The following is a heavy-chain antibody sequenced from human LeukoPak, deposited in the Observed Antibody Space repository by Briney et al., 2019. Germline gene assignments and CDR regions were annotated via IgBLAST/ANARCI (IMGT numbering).Heavy chain of an antibody. CDR2: ISYIGTT. Sequence: PSETLSLTWAVSGDSFSSHYWTWIRQPPGRGLEWLGYISYIGTTNYNPSLKSRVTISIDTSKNQFSLKLSSVTTADTAVYYCARDLVTVTKGFDIWGLGTMVSVSS. J-gene: IGHJ3*02. D-gene: IGHD4-17*01. CDR3: ARDLVTVTKGFDI. V-gene: IGHV4-59*11. CDR1: GDSFSSHY.